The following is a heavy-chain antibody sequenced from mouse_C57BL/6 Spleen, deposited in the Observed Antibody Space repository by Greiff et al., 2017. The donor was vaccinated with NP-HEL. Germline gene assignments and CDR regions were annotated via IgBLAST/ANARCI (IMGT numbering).Heavy chain of an antibody. CDR3: ARDPLYYGSSYYAMDY. V-gene: IGHV1-53*01. CDR2: INPSNGGT. J-gene: IGHJ4*01. D-gene: IGHD1-1*01. Sequence: VQLQQPGTELVKPGASVKLSCKASGYTFTSYWMHWVKQRPGQGLEWIGNINPSNGGTNYNEKFKSKATLTVDKSSSTAYMQLSSLTSEDSAVYYCARDPLYYGSSYYAMDYWGQGTSVTVSS. CDR1: GYTFTSYW.